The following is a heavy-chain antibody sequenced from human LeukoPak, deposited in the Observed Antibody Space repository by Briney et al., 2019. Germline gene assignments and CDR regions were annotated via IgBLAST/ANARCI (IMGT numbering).Heavy chain of an antibody. J-gene: IGHJ4*02. D-gene: IGHD5-24*01. CDR1: GGSISSSNW. V-gene: IGHV4-4*02. CDR2: IYHSGST. CDR3: ARGSGGATIPPPLFDY. Sequence: SETLSLTCAVSGGSISSSNWWSWVRQPPGKGLEWIGEIYHSGSTNYNPSLKSRVTISVDASKNQFSLKLSSVTATDTAFYYCARGSGGATIPPPLFDYWGQGTLVTVSS.